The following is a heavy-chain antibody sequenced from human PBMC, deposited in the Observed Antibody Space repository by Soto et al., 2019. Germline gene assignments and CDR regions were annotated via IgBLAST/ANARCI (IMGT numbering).Heavy chain of an antibody. CDR1: GGSISSSSYY. D-gene: IGHD3-22*01. J-gene: IGHJ5*02. CDR2: IYCSGST. Sequence: SETLSLTCTVSGGSISSSSYYWGWIRQPPGKGLEWLGSIYCSGSTDYNTAFKRRVTICVDTSKKQFSLKLSSVTAADTAVYYCPRAEGCYDSSGYSGLDPWGQGTLVTVAS. V-gene: IGHV4-39*01. CDR3: PRAEGCYDSSGYSGLDP.